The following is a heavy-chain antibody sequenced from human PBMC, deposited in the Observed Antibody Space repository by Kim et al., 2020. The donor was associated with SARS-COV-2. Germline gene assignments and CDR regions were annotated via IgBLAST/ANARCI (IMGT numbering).Heavy chain of an antibody. J-gene: IGHJ6*03. Sequence: SETLSLTCAVYGGSFSGYYWSWIRQLPGKGLEWIGEINHRGSTNYNPSLKSRVTISVDTSKNQFSLKLSAVTAADTAVYYCARGKQDIVVVVAVYYYYYYIDVWGKGTTVTVSS. V-gene: IGHV4-34*01. CDR2: INHRGST. CDR1: GGSFSGYY. CDR3: ARGKQDIVVVVAVYYYYYYIDV. D-gene: IGHD2-15*01.